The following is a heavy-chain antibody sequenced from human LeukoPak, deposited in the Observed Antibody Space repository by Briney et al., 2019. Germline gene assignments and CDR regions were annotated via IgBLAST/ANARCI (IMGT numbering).Heavy chain of an antibody. Sequence: TGGSLRLSCAASGFTFTIYAMTWVRQAPGKGLEWVSSINGRGDSTYYADSVKGRFTISRDNSKNTLYLQMNSLRAEDTAVYYCAKSPTRGYSYGPIDYWGQGTLVTVSS. D-gene: IGHD5-18*01. CDR2: INGRGDST. CDR3: AKSPTRGYSYGPIDY. J-gene: IGHJ4*02. V-gene: IGHV3-23*01. CDR1: GFTFTIYA.